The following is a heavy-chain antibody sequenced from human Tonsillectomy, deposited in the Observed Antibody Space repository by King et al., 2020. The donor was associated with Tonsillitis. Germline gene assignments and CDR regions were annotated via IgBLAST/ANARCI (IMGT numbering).Heavy chain of an antibody. CDR2: ISGSGDST. D-gene: IGHD5-18*01. V-gene: IGHV3-23*04. J-gene: IGHJ4*02. Sequence: VQLVESGGGLVQPGGSLRLSCAASGFSFSSYGMSWVRQAPGKGLEWVSVISGSGDSTDYADSVKGRFTISRDNSKNTLYLQMNSLRAEDTAVYHCAKVTLRHLQLWYVFYFDDWGQGTLVTVSS. CDR3: AKVTLRHLQLWYVFYFDD. CDR1: GFSFSSYG.